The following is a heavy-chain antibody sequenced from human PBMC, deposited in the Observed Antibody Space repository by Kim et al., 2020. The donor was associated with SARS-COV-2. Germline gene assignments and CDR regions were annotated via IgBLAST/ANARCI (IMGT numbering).Heavy chain of an antibody. CDR3: GRLLGFCSGANCFGYF. CDR1: GYSISGSSYS. Sequence: SETLSLTCTVSGYSISGSSYSWGWLRQSPGRGLEWIATINGSGNRFYTSSLKSRVTISVDTSKNQFSLNLTSVIASDTAVYFCGRLLGFCSGANCFGYF. CDR2: INGSGNR. J-gene: IGHJ2*01. V-gene: IGHV4-39*01. D-gene: IGHD2-15*01.